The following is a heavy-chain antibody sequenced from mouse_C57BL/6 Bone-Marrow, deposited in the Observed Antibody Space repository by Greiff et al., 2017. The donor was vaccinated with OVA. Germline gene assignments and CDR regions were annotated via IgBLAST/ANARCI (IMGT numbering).Heavy chain of an antibody. CDR3: ARLLWSLYCYAMDY. J-gene: IGHJ4*01. CDR1: GYTFTDYY. CDR2: INPYNGGT. D-gene: IGHD1-1*02. Sequence: VQLQQSGPVLVKPGASVKMSCKASGYTFTDYYMNWVKQSHGKSLEWIGVINPYNGGTSYNQKFKGKATLTVDKSSSTAYMELNSLTSEDSAVYYCARLLWSLYCYAMDYWGQGTSVTVSS. V-gene: IGHV1-19*01.